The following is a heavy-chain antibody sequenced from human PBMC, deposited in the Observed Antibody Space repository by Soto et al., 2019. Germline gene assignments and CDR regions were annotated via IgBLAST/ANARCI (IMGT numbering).Heavy chain of an antibody. Sequence: GGSLRLSCAGIGFTVSTYWMHWVLQAPGKGLEWVSRIKTDGTITGYADSVKGRFTISRDNAKNTLYLQMNSLRAEDTAVYYCARGGVIVVGLDVWGQGPTVTVSS. CDR2: IKTDGTIT. D-gene: IGHD3-22*01. J-gene: IGHJ6*02. CDR1: GFTVSTYW. CDR3: ARGGVIVVGLDV. V-gene: IGHV3-74*01.